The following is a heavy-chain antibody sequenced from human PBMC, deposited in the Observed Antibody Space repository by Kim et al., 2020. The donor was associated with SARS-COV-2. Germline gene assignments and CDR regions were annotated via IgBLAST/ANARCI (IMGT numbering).Heavy chain of an antibody. CDR1: GYTLTELS. J-gene: IGHJ4*02. V-gene: IGHV1-24*01. CDR3: ATFTYSYSSSSFDY. Sequence: ASVKVSCKVSGYTLTELSMHWVRQAPGKGLEWMGGFDPEDGETIYAQKFQGRVTMTEDTSTDTAYMELSSLRSEDTAVYYCATFTYSYSSSSFDYWGQRTLVTVSS. D-gene: IGHD6-13*01. CDR2: FDPEDGET.